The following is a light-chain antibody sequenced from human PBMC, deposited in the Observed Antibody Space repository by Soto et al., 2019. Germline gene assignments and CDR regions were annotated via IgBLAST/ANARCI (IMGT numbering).Light chain of an antibody. V-gene: IGLV2-8*01. CDR2: EVT. CDR1: SADVGTYNH. CDR3: SSYAGSNNYV. J-gene: IGLJ1*01. Sequence: QSALTQPPSASGSPGQAVTISCAGTSADVGTYNHVSWYQQHPGKAPKVVIYEVTRRPSGVPDRFSGSKSGNTASLTVSGLQSEDEADYYCSSYAGSNNYVFGTGTKLTVL.